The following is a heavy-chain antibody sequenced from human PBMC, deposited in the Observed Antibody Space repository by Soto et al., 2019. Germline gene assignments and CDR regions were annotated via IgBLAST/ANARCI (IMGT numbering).Heavy chain of an antibody. D-gene: IGHD2-8*01. CDR2: ISSGGSA. J-gene: IGHJ5*01. V-gene: IGHV4-4*07. CDR3: ARDAYPNWFDF. Sequence: SETLSLTCNVSGGSINSYYWSWIRQPAGKGLEWIGRISSGGSAIYNPSLKSRVTISVDTSKNQFSLRLTSVTAADAAVYFCARDAYPNWFDFWGQGTLVTVSS. CDR1: GGSINSYY.